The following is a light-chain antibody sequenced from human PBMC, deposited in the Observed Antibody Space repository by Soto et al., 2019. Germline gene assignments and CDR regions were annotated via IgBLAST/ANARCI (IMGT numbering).Light chain of an antibody. CDR2: AAS. Sequence: DIQMTQSPSSLSASVGDRVTITCRASQSISSYLNWYQQKPGKAPKLLIYAASSLQSGVPSRFSGSGSGTDFTLTISRLEPEDFAVYYCQQYGSSGTFGGGTKVEIK. CDR3: QQYGSSGT. V-gene: IGKV1-39*01. CDR1: QSISSY. J-gene: IGKJ4*01.